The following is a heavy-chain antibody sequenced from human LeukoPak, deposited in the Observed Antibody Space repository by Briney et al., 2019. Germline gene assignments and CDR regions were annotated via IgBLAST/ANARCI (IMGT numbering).Heavy chain of an antibody. CDR2: IYYSGST. V-gene: IGHV4-59*08. CDR1: GGSISSYY. CDR3: ARNGRGRYFDWLSPRDYYYGMDV. Sequence: SETLSLTCTVSGGSISSYYWSWIRQPPGKGLEWIGYIYYSGSTNYNPSLKSRVTISVDTSKNQFSLKLSSVTAADTAVYYCARNGRGRYFDWLSPRDYYYGMDVWGQGTTVTVSS. J-gene: IGHJ6*02. D-gene: IGHD3-9*01.